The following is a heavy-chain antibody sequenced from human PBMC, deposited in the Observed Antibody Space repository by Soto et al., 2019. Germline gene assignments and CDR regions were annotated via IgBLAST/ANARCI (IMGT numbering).Heavy chain of an antibody. CDR3: ARGRGLLYFDWLSRGNWFDP. CDR2: INHSGST. D-gene: IGHD3-9*01. CDR1: GGSFSGYY. V-gene: IGHV4-34*01. J-gene: IGHJ5*02. Sequence: SETLSLTCAVYGGSFSGYYWSWIRQPPGKGLEWIGEINHSGSTNYNPSLKSRVTISVDTSKNQFSLKLSSVTAADTAVYYCARGRGLLYFDWLSRGNWFDPWGQGTLVTVSS.